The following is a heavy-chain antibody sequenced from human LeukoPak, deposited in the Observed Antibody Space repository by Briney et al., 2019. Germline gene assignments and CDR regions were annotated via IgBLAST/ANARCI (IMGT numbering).Heavy chain of an antibody. V-gene: IGHV5-51*01. CDR2: IYPGDSDT. D-gene: IGHD3-10*01. Sequence: GESLKISCKGSGYSFTSYWIGWVRQMPGKGLEWMGIIYPGDSDTRYSPSFQGQVTISADKSISTAYLQWSSLKASDTAIYYCARHSSMVRGVTLMDVWGKGTTVTVSS. CDR3: ARHSSMVRGVTLMDV. J-gene: IGHJ6*03. CDR1: GYSFTSYW.